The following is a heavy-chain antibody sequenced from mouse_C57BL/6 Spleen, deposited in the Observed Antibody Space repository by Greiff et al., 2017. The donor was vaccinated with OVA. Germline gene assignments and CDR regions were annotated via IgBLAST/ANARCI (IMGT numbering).Heavy chain of an antibody. CDR3: ARSDYGSSYNDY. CDR1: GYTFTSYG. CDR2: IYPRSGNT. D-gene: IGHD1-1*01. J-gene: IGHJ2*01. V-gene: IGHV1-81*01. Sequence: QVQLKESGAELARPGASVKLSCKASGYTFTSYGISWVKQRTGQGLEWIGEIYPRSGNTYYNEKFKGKATLTADKSSSTAYMELRSLTSEDSAVYFCARSDYGSSYNDYWGQGTTLTVSS.